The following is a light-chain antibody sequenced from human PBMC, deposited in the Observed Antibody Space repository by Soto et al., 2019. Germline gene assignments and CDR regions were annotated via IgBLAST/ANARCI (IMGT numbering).Light chain of an antibody. V-gene: IGKV1-39*01. CDR1: QSISSY. Sequence: DIQITQTPSSLSASVGDRVTITCRASQSISSYLNWYQQKPGKAPKLLIYAASSLQSGVPSRFSSSGSGTDFTLTISSLQPEDFATYYCQQSYSTPRTFGQGTKVDIK. J-gene: IGKJ1*01. CDR3: QQSYSTPRT. CDR2: AAS.